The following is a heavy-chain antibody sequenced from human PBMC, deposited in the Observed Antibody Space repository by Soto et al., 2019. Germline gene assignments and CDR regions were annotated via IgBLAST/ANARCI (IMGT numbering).Heavy chain of an antibody. V-gene: IGHV3-74*01. Sequence: EVQLVESGGGLVQPGGSLRLSCAASGFTFSSYWMYWVRQAPGKGLVWVSRINSDGSSTTYADSVKGRFTISRDNAKNTLYLQMNSLRAEETAVYYCVSYYRYYYYYAMDVWGQGTTVTVSS. J-gene: IGHJ6*02. D-gene: IGHD3-22*01. CDR2: INSDGSST. CDR1: GFTFSSYW. CDR3: VSYYRYYYYYAMDV.